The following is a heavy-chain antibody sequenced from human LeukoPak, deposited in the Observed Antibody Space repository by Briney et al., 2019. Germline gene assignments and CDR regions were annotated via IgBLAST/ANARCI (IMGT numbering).Heavy chain of an antibody. CDR1: GFTFSSYW. V-gene: IGHV3-74*01. D-gene: IGHD1-26*01. CDR3: ARGRVGATQDY. J-gene: IGHJ4*02. CDR2: INSDGSST. Sequence: PGGSLRLSRAASGFTFSSYWMHWVRQAPGKGLVWVSRINSDGSSTSYADSVKGRFTISRDNAKNTLYLQMNSLRAENTAVYYCARGRVGATQDYWGQGTLVTVSS.